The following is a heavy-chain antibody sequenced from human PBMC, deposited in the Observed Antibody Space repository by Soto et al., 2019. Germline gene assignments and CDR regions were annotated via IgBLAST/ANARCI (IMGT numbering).Heavy chain of an antibody. V-gene: IGHV1-3*01. CDR1: GFIFTSHV. CDR2: VTGGNGDT. J-gene: IGHJ4*02. Sequence: QVQLVQSGAEVKEPGASVKLSCKASGFIFTSHVVHWVRQAPGQRLEWMGWVTGGNGDTKYSQKFQGRVTITRDISATTAYMEPSRLTSEDKAIYYCARDSGVRGPSGDLDYWGQGTLVTVSS. D-gene: IGHD3-10*02. CDR3: ARDSGVRGPSGDLDY.